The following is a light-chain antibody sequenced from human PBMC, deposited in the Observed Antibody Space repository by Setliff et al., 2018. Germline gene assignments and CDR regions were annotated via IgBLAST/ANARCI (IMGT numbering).Light chain of an antibody. CDR1: SSDVGRYMY. Sequence: LTQPASVSGSPGQSITISCTGSSSDVGRYMYVSWYQQHPGKAPKLVIYDVSNRPSGVSDRFSGSKSGITASLTISGLQAEDEADYYCCSYTSSGRRVFGTGTKVTV. CDR2: DVS. J-gene: IGLJ1*01. CDR3: CSYTSSGRRV. V-gene: IGLV2-14*03.